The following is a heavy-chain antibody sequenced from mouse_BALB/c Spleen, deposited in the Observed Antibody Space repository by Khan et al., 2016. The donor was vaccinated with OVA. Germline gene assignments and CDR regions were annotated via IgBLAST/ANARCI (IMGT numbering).Heavy chain of an antibody. CDR3: ARGGITTVVGGYYAMDY. V-gene: IGHV5-6-3*01. CDR1: GFTFSSYD. CDR2: INSNGGST. D-gene: IGHD1-1*01. J-gene: IGHJ4*01. Sequence: EVELVESGGGLVQPGGSLKLSCAASGFTFSSYDMSWVRQTPDKRLDLVATINSNGGSTYYPDSVKGRFTISRDNAKNTLYLQMSSLKSEDTAVYYCARGGITTVVGGYYAMDYWGQGTSVTVSS.